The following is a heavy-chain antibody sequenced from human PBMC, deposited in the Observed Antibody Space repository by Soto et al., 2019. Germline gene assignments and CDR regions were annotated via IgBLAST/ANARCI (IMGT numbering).Heavy chain of an antibody. CDR1: GGSISSGGYS. CDR3: ARGTTVTTTPLNWYFDL. Sequence: QLQLQESGSGLVKPSQTLSLTCAVSGGSISSGGYSWSWIRQPPGKGLEWIGYIYHRGSTYYNPSLKSRVTVSVDRSKNQFSLKLSSVTAADTALYYCARGTTVTTTPLNWYFDLWGRGTLVTVSS. J-gene: IGHJ2*01. D-gene: IGHD4-17*01. CDR2: IYHRGST. V-gene: IGHV4-30-2*01.